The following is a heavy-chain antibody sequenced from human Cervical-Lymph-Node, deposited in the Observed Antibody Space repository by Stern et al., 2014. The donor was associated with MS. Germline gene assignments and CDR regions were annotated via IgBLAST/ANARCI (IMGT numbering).Heavy chain of an antibody. CDR1: GFTFSSYW. D-gene: IGHD2-2*01. J-gene: IGHJ4*02. V-gene: IGHV3-74*02. CDR3: ARGTSHRTYY. CDR2: INSDGSST. Sequence: VQLVESGGGLVQPGGSLRLSCAASGFTFSSYWIHWVRQAPGQGLGWVSRINSDGSSTSYADSVKGRFTISRDNAKNTLYLQMNSLRAEDTAVYYCARGTSHRTYYWGQGTLVTVSS.